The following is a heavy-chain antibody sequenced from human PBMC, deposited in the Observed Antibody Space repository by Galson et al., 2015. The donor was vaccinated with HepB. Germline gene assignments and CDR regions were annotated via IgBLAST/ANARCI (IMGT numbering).Heavy chain of an antibody. Sequence: SLRLSCAASGFTFSSYAMHWVRQAPGKGLEWVAVISYDGSNKYYADSVKGRFTISRDNSKNTLYLQMNSLGAEDTAVYYCARDRYSSGWYYADYWGQGTLVTVSS. D-gene: IGHD6-19*01. CDR3: ARDRYSSGWYYADY. CDR2: ISYDGSNK. CDR1: GFTFSSYA. V-gene: IGHV3-30*04. J-gene: IGHJ4*02.